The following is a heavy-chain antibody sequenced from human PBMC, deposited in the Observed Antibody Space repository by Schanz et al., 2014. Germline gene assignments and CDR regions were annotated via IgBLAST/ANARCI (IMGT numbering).Heavy chain of an antibody. D-gene: IGHD6-19*01. CDR1: GFIFNDYY. CDR2: ISRDGTTS. Sequence: PLGSLRLSCAASGFIFNDYYMNWIRQAPGKGLEWLSYISRDGTTSYYADSVKGRFTISRDNAKNSLYLEMTSLRGEDTAVYYCAKCIGWYGRCAFDIWGQGTMVTVSS. J-gene: IGHJ3*02. V-gene: IGHV3-11*01. CDR3: AKCIGWYGRCAFDI.